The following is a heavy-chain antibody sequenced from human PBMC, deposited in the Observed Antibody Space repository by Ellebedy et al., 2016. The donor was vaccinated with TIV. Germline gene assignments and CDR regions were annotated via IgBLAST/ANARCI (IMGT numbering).Heavy chain of an antibody. D-gene: IGHD6-19*01. V-gene: IGHV3-23*01. Sequence: GGSLRLXXAASGFTFSSFVMSWVRQAPGKGLEWVSAISSSGGSTFYADSVKGRFTVSRDNSKNTLYLQMNSLRAEDTAVYYCAKSPSVAVDSFDYWGQGTLVTVSS. CDR2: ISSSGGST. J-gene: IGHJ4*02. CDR1: GFTFSSFV. CDR3: AKSPSVAVDSFDY.